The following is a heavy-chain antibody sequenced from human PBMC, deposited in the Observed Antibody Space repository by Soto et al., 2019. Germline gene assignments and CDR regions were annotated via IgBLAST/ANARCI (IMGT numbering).Heavy chain of an antibody. CDR3: ARDAVPWFGELGYYFDY. CDR2: INAGNGNT. CDR1: GYTFTSYA. D-gene: IGHD3-10*01. Sequence: QVQLVQSGAEVKKPGASVKVSCKASGYTFTSYAMHWVRQAPGQRLEWMGWINAGNGNTKYSQKFQGRVTITRDTSASTAYMELSSLRSEDTAVYYYARDAVPWFGELGYYFDYWGQGTLVTVSS. V-gene: IGHV1-3*01. J-gene: IGHJ4*02.